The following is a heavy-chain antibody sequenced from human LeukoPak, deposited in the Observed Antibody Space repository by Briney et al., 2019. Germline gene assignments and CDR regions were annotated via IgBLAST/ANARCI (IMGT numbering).Heavy chain of an antibody. CDR1: GFTFSSYS. CDR3: ASDYSGYDLTDY. CDR2: ISSSSSYI. V-gene: IGHV3-21*01. Sequence: KSGGSLRLSCAASGFTFSSYSMNWVRQAPGKGLEWVSSISSSSSYIYYADSVKGRFTISRDNAKNSLYLQMNSLRAEDTAVYYCASDYSGYDLTDYWGQGTLVTVSS. J-gene: IGHJ4*02. D-gene: IGHD5-12*01.